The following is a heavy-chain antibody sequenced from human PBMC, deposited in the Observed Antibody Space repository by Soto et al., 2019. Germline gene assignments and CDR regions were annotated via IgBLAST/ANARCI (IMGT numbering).Heavy chain of an antibody. D-gene: IGHD3-3*01. CDR2: IIPIFGTA. J-gene: IGHJ6*02. V-gene: IGHV1-69*13. CDR3: ARDFGSRLTPSYYYYGMDV. CDR1: GGTFSSYA. Sequence: ASVKVSCKASGGTFSSYAISWVRQAPGQGLEWMGGIIPIFGTANYAQKFQGRVTITADESTSTAYMELSSLRSEDTAVYYCARDFGSRLTPSYYYYGMDVWGQGTTVTVSS.